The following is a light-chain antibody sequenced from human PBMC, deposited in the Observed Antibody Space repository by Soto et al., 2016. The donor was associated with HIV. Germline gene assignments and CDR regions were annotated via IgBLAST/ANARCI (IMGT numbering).Light chain of an antibody. CDR3: QQYNSYPIT. J-gene: IGKJ5*01. CDR2: AAV. CDR1: QGISND. Sequence: DIQMTQSPSAMSASVGDRVTITCRASQGISNDLSWFHQKPGKVPKRLIYAAVTLQSGVPSRFSGSGSGTEFTLTISSLQPEDFATYYCQQYNSYPITFGQGTRLEIK. V-gene: IGKV1-17*03.